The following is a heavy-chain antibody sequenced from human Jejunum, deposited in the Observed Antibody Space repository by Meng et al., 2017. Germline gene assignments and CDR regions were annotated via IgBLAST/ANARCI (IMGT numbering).Heavy chain of an antibody. CDR1: GGSMSNNF. V-gene: IGHV4-59*01. Sequence: QVQLQESGPGLAKPSETLSLTCTVSGGSMSNNFWSWIRQPPGGRLEWIGYIHSSGRATYNPSLNSRVTISVDTSKYHFSLRLSSVTAADTAVYYCATNRGPSNYFFDYWGQGTLVTVSS. D-gene: IGHD2/OR15-2a*01. CDR3: ATNRGPSNYFFDY. CDR2: IHSSGRA. J-gene: IGHJ4*01.